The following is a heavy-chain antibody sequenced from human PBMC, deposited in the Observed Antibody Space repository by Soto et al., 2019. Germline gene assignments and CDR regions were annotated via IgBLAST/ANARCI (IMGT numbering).Heavy chain of an antibody. D-gene: IGHD2-2*01. CDR3: TTDTRQYCSSTSCYFVDGMDV. Sequence: GGSLRLSCAASGFTFRNYWMSWVRQDPGKGLEWVANIKDDGNEKYSVDSVRGRFTISRDNAQNSLYLQMNSLRVEDTAVYYCTTDTRQYCSSTSCYFVDGMDVWGQGTTVTVSS. J-gene: IGHJ6*02. CDR1: GFTFRNYW. V-gene: IGHV3-7*03. CDR2: IKDDGNEK.